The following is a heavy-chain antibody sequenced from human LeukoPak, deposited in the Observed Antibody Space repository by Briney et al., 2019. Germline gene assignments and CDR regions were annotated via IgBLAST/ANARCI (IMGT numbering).Heavy chain of an antibody. V-gene: IGHV4-4*02. CDR3: ARTSSSGLVGGYYFDY. J-gene: IGHJ4*02. D-gene: IGHD6-19*01. Sequence: GSLRLSCAASGFTFSSYAMSWVRQAPGKGLEWIGEIYHSGSTNYNPSLKSRVTISVDKSKNQFSLKLSSVTAADTAVYYCARTSSSGLVGGYYFDYWGQGTLVTVSS. CDR1: GFTFSSYAM. CDR2: IYHSGST.